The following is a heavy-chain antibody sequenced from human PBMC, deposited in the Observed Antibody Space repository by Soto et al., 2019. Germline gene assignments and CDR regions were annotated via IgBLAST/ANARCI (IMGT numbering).Heavy chain of an antibody. D-gene: IGHD4-4*01. CDR3: ARDLYSNPNWFDP. V-gene: IGHV4-31*03. CDR1: GGSISSGGYY. CDR2: IYYSGST. J-gene: IGHJ5*02. Sequence: QVQLQESGPGLVKPSQTLSLTCTVSGGSISSGGYYWSWIRQHPGKGLEWIGYIYYSGSTYYNPSLKSRVTLSVDTSKNQFSLKLSSVTAADTAVYYCARDLYSNPNWFDPWGQGTLVTVSS.